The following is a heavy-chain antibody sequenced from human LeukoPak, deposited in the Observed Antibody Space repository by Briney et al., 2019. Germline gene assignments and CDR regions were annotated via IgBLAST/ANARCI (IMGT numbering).Heavy chain of an antibody. CDR2: ISSGSSYI. D-gene: IGHD3-22*01. Sequence: TGGSLRLSCAASGFIFSAYNMNWVRQAPGKGLEWVSFISSGSSYIYYADSVKGRFTISRDNAKNSLYLQMNSLRAEDTAVYYCARDNYLPLGYYYDSSGYYPDYWGQGTLVTVSS. J-gene: IGHJ4*02. CDR3: ARDNYLPLGYYYDSSGYYPDY. CDR1: GFIFSAYN. V-gene: IGHV3-21*06.